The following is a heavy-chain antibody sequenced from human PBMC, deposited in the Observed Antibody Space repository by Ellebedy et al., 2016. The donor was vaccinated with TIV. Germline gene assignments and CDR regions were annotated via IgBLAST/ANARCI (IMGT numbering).Heavy chain of an antibody. CDR3: ARAEYGGPDYYFDY. J-gene: IGHJ4*02. CDR2: IYYSGST. CDR1: GGSISPYY. D-gene: IGHD4-23*01. Sequence: MPSETLSLTCTVSGGSISPYYWSWVRQPPGKRLEWIGYIYYSGSTNYNPSLNSRVTISVDKSKNQFSLKLSSVTAADTAVYYCARAEYGGPDYYFDYWGQGTLVTVSS. V-gene: IGHV4-59*12.